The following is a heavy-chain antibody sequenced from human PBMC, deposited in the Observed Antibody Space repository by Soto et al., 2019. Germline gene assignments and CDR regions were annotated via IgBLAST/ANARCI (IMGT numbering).Heavy chain of an antibody. D-gene: IGHD3-10*01. CDR1: GFSLNTRDLG. J-gene: IGHJ4*02. V-gene: IGHV2-5*02. CDR3: AQKGRGYFDD. CDR2: IYWDDSK. Sequence: QITLKESGPTLVKPTETLTLTCTFSGFSLNTRDLGVGWIRQPPGKALEWLAIIYWDDSKNYSPSLKSRLTIAKDTSKVHVVLTVTDLDPVATATYDRAQKGRGYFDDWGQGTLVTVSS.